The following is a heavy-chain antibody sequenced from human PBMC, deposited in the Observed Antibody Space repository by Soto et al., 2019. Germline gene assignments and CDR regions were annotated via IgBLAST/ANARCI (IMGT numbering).Heavy chain of an antibody. D-gene: IGHD3-10*01. Sequence: GSLRLSCAASGFIFKMYWMHWVRQSPGKGLVWVSRIYNDGTYSDYADSVRGRFTISRDNVNDTLYLQMNNLRAEDSGLYYCTRGPRPISTGTGAYWGQGTQVTVSS. V-gene: IGHV3-74*01. J-gene: IGHJ4*02. CDR2: IYNDGTYS. CDR1: GFIFKMYW. CDR3: TRGPRPISTGTGAY.